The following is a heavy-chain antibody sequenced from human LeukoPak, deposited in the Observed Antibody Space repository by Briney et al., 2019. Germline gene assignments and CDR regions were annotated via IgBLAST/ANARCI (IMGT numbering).Heavy chain of an antibody. CDR2: IYYSGST. Sequence: SETLSLTCTVSGGXISSYYCSWIRQPPGKGLEWIGYIYYSGSTNYNPSLKSRVTISVDTSKNQFSLKLSSVTAADTAVYYCARSRDGYNYDIWGQGTMVTVSS. D-gene: IGHD5-24*01. CDR3: ARSRDGYNYDI. J-gene: IGHJ3*02. CDR1: GGXISSYY. V-gene: IGHV4-59*08.